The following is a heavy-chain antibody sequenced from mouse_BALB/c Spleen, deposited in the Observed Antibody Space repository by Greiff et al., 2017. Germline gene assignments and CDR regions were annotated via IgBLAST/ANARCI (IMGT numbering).Heavy chain of an antibody. CDR1: GFTINDYY. D-gene: IGHD2-2*01. V-gene: IGHV14-2*02. CDR2: IDPEDGGT. CDR3: ATGGYEGGVY. J-gene: IGHJ2*01. Sequence: VQLQQSGAELVKPGASVKLSCKASGFTINDYYMHWVKQRPGQGLEWIGWIDPEDGGTKYAPKFKGKATITADTSSNTAYLQLSSLTSEDTAVYYCATGGYEGGVYWGQGTTVTVSA.